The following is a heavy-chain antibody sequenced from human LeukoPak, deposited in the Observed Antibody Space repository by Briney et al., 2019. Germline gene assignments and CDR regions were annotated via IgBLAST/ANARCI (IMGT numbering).Heavy chain of an antibody. J-gene: IGHJ6*03. CDR3: ARVPAADYYYYYYVDV. CDR2: IKQDGSEK. D-gene: IGHD2-2*01. V-gene: IGHV3-7*01. CDR1: GFTFSSYW. Sequence: QAGGSLRLSCAASGFTFSSYWMSWVRQAPGKGLEWVANIKQDGSEKYYVDSVKGRFTISRDNAKNSLYLQMNSLRAEDTAVYYCARVPAADYYYYYYVDVWGKGTTVTVSS.